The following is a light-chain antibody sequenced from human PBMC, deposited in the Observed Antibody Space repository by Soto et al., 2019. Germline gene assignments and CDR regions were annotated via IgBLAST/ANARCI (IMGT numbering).Light chain of an antibody. Sequence: QSALTQPASVSGSPGQSITISCTGTSTDVGSHKLVSWYQQYPGNAPKLLIFEAYKRHSGVSNRFYGSKSGSTASLTISGLQAEDEADYYCCSNAVGSTYVFGTGTKLTVL. CDR2: EAY. J-gene: IGLJ1*01. V-gene: IGLV2-23*01. CDR3: CSNAVGSTYV. CDR1: STDVGSHKL.